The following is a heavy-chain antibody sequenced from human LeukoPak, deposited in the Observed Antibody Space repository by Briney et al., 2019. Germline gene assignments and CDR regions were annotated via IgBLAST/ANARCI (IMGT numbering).Heavy chain of an antibody. V-gene: IGHV3-9*01. CDR3: AKDISVGATPYYFDY. CDR2: IIWNSGSI. D-gene: IGHD1-26*01. Sequence: GRSLRLSCAASGFTFDDYAMHWVRPAPGKGLEWVSGIIWNSGSIGYADSVKGRFTISRDNAKNSLYLQMNSLRAEDTALYYCAKDISVGATPYYFDYWGQGTLVTVSS. J-gene: IGHJ4*02. CDR1: GFTFDDYA.